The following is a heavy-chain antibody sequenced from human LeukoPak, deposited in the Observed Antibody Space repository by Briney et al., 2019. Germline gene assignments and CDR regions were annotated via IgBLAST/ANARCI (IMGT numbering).Heavy chain of an antibody. D-gene: IGHD1-1*01. CDR2: ISGSGGST. CDR1: GSTFSYYA. J-gene: IGHJ4*02. Sequence: PGGSLRLSCAASGSTFSYYAMSWVRQAPGKGLEWVSAISGSGGSTYYADSVKGRFTLSRDDSRNTVYLQMSNLRVEDTAIYYCAKANWVSNADAVWWGQGTQVTVSS. CDR3: AKANWVSNADAVW. V-gene: IGHV3-23*01.